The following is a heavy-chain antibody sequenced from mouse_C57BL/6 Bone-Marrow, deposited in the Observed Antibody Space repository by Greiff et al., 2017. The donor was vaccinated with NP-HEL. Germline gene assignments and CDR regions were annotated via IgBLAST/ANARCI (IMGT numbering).Heavy chain of an antibody. CDR2: ISSGGSYT. D-gene: IGHD2-5*01. Sequence: EVHLVESGGDLVKPGGSLKLSCAASGFTFSSYGMSWVRQTPDKRLEWVATISSGGSYTYYPDSVKGRFTISRDNAKNTLYLQMSSLKSEDTAMYYCARQNYSNWFAYWGQGTLVTVSA. J-gene: IGHJ3*01. V-gene: IGHV5-6*01. CDR3: ARQNYSNWFAY. CDR1: GFTFSSYG.